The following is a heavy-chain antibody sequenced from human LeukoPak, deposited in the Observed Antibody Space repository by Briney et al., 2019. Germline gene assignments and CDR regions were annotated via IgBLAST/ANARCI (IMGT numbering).Heavy chain of an antibody. D-gene: IGHD3-3*01. CDR2: ISAYNGNT. CDR1: GYTFTSYG. J-gene: IGHJ3*02. V-gene: IGHV1-18*01. Sequence: ASVKVSCKASGYTFTSYGISWVRQASGQGLEWMGWISAYNGNTNYAQKLQGRVTMTTDTSTSTAYMELRSLRSDDTAVYYCATNIQEYSDFWSGFAFDIWGQGTMVTVSS. CDR3: ATNIQEYSDFWSGFAFDI.